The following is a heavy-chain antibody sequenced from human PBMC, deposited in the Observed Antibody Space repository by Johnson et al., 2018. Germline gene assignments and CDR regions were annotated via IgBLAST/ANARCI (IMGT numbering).Heavy chain of an antibody. V-gene: IGHV3-11*01. D-gene: IGHD5-18*01. CDR2: ISDSGSII. Sequence: QVQLVQSGGDLVKPGGSLRLSCAASRFTFSDYYMSWIRLAPGKGLEWLSYISDSGSIIYYADSVKGRFTISRDNARNSLYLQMNSLRAEDTAVYYCARGGGTSMATYYYVLDVWGQGTTVTVSS. CDR3: ARGGGTSMATYYYVLDV. J-gene: IGHJ6*02. CDR1: RFTFSDYY.